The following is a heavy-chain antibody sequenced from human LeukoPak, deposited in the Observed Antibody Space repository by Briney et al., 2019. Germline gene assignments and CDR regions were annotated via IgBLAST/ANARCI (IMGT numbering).Heavy chain of an antibody. J-gene: IGHJ4*02. D-gene: IGHD3-3*01. Sequence: SETLSLTCTVSGGSISSSSYYWGWIRQPAGKGLEWIGRIYTSGSTNYNPSLKSRVTIPVDTSKNQFSLKLSSVTAADTAVYYCARARSGYLFDYWGQGTLVTVSS. V-gene: IGHV4-61*02. CDR3: ARARSGYLFDY. CDR1: GGSISSSSYY. CDR2: IYTSGST.